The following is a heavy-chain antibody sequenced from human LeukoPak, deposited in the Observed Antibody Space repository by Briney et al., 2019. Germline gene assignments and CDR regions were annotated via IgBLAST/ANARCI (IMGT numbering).Heavy chain of an antibody. D-gene: IGHD2-2*01. CDR3: ARPPYCSSASCYRAFDI. CDR2: IYHSGST. CDR1: GDSISSGYY. J-gene: IGHJ3*02. Sequence: SETLSLTCTVAGDSISSGYYWGWIRQPPGKGLEWIGSIYHSGSTYYNPSLKSRVTISVDTSKNQFSLKLSSVTAADTAVYYCARPPYCSSASCYRAFDIWGQGTMVTVSS. V-gene: IGHV4-38-2*02.